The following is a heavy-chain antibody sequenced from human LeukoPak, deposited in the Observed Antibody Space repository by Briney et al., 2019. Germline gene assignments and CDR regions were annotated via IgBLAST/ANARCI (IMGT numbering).Heavy chain of an antibody. CDR2: INSDGSST. J-gene: IGHJ4*02. CDR3: AKGYYGSGRLDY. Sequence: PGGSLRLSCAASGFTFSSYWMHWVRQAPGKGLVWVSRINSDGSSTSYADSVKGRFTISRDNSKNTLYLQMNSLRAEDTAVYYCAKGYYGSGRLDYWGQGTLVTVSS. V-gene: IGHV3-74*01. D-gene: IGHD3-10*01. CDR1: GFTFSSYW.